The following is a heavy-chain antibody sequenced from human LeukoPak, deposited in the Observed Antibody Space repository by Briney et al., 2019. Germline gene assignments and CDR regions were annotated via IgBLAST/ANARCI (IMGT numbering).Heavy chain of an antibody. Sequence: GASVKVPCKASGYTFTGYYMHWVRQAPGQGLEWMGWINPSNGDTNYAQNFQGRVTVTRDTSISTAYMELSWLTSDDTAVYYCARVGSSGWYVHPTLDYWGQGTLVTVSS. CDR2: INPSNGDT. J-gene: IGHJ4*02. V-gene: IGHV1-2*02. CDR1: GYTFTGYY. D-gene: IGHD6-19*01. CDR3: ARVGSSGWYVHPTLDY.